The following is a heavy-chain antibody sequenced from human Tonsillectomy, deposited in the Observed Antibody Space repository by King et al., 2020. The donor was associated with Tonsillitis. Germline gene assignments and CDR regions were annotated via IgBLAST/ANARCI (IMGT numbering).Heavy chain of an antibody. D-gene: IGHD1-26*01. J-gene: IGHJ6*02. CDR1: GFTFSSYG. CDR3: AKDPSSGATYYYCGMDV. CDR2: IRYDGSNK. V-gene: IGHV3-30*02. Sequence: QLVQSGGGVVQPGGSLRLSCAASGFTFSSYGMHWVRQAPGKGLEWVAFIRYDGSNKYYADSVKGRFTISRDNSKNTLYLQMNSLRAEDTAVYYCAKDPSSGATYYYCGMDVWGQGTTVTVSS.